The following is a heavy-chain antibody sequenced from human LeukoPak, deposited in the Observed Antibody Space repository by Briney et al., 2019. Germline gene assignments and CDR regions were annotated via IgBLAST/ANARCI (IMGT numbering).Heavy chain of an antibody. D-gene: IGHD3-22*01. CDR2: IRYDGSNK. CDR1: GFTFSSYG. V-gene: IGHV3-33*01. J-gene: IGHJ4*02. CDR3: ARESGLTYYYDSSGSDFDY. Sequence: PGRSLRLSCAASGFTFSSYGMHWVRQAPGKGLEWVAVIRYDGSNKYYADSVEGRFTISRDNSKNTLYLQMNSLRAEDTAVYYCARESGLTYYYDSSGSDFDYWGQGTLVTVSS.